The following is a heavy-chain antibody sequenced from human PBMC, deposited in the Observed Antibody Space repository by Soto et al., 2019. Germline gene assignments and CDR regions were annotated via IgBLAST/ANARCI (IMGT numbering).Heavy chain of an antibody. Sequence: PGGSLRLSCAASGFNFRSYAMGWVRQGPGKGLEWISTIIGSGGSTYYADSVKGRFTISRDNSKNTLYLQMNSLRAEDTAVYYCAKDTVPVATPWFDPWGQGTLVTVSS. D-gene: IGHD2-2*01. V-gene: IGHV3-23*01. CDR1: GFNFRSYA. CDR3: AKDTVPVATPWFDP. CDR2: IIGSGGST. J-gene: IGHJ5*02.